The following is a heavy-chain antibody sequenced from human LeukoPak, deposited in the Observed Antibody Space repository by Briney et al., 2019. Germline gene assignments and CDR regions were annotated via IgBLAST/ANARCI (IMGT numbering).Heavy chain of an antibody. CDR2: IYYSGST. CDR1: GGSISSSSYY. Sequence: SETLSLTCTVSGGSISSSSYYWGWIRQPPGKGLEWIGSIYYSGSTYYNPSLKSRVTISVDTSKNQFSLKLSSVTAADTAVYYCARDGGSGSYPDAFDIWGQGTMVTVSS. D-gene: IGHD1-26*01. CDR3: ARDGGSGSYPDAFDI. J-gene: IGHJ3*02. V-gene: IGHV4-39*07.